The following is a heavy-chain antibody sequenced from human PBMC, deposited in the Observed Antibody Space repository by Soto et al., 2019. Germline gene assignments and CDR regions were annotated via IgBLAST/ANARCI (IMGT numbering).Heavy chain of an antibody. CDR1: GFTFNKAW. Sequence: PGGSLRLACAASGFTFNKAWMIWVRQAPGKGLEWVGRIKSKTDGGTTDYAAPVNGRLTISRDDSKNTLYLQMNSLKTEDTAVYYCVTELRFGELLRPYWGQAPLVTVSS. J-gene: IGHJ4*02. CDR2: IKSKTDGGTT. D-gene: IGHD3-10*01. CDR3: VTELRFGELLRPY. V-gene: IGHV3-15*07.